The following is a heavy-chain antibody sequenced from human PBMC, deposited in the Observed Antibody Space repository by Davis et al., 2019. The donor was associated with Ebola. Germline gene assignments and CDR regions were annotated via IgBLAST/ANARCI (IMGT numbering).Heavy chain of an antibody. J-gene: IGHJ4*02. CDR1: GFTFSSYD. CDR2: IRTGSTANI. CDR3: AKRGSSFSYGY. D-gene: IGHD1-26*01. V-gene: IGHV3-23*01. Sequence: PGGSLRLSCAASGFTFSSYDMNWVRQAPGKGLEWVSFIRTGSTANIYYADSVKGRFTISRDKSKNTLYLQMDSLRAEDTALYYWAKRGSSFSYGYWGQGTLVTVSS.